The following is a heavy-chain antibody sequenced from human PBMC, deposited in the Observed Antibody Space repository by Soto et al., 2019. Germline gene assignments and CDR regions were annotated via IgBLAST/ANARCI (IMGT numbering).Heavy chain of an antibody. J-gene: IGHJ4*02. CDR2: IFSNDEK. CDR3: ARIPFEDIVLMGDLYFDY. D-gene: IGHD2-8*01. V-gene: IGHV2-26*01. Sequence: QVTLKESGPVLVKPTETLTLTCTVSGFSLSNARMGVSWIRQPPGKALEWLAHIFSNDEKSYSTSLKSRLTISKDTSKSQVVLTMSNMDPVDTATYYCARIPFEDIVLMGDLYFDYWGQGTLVTVSS. CDR1: GFSLSNARMG.